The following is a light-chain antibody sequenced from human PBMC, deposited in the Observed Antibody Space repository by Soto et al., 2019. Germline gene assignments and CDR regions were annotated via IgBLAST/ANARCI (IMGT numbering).Light chain of an antibody. CDR3: QHYNSYPYT. V-gene: IGKV1-5*01. CDR1: QSISTW. CDR2: DAS. J-gene: IGKJ2*01. Sequence: DIQMTQSPSTLSASVGDRVTITCRASQSISTWLAWFQQKPGKAPDLLIYDASSLESGVPSRFSGSGSGTEFTLTISSPQPDDFATYYCQHYNSYPYTFGQGTKVEIK.